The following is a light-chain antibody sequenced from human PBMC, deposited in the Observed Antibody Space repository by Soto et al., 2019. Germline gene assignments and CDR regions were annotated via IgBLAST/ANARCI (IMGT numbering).Light chain of an antibody. CDR2: EVS. Sequence: QSAPTQPAPPPGSPGQSTSISCPGTRIDVGGYNYVSWFQQHPGKAPKLKIYEVSNRPSGVSNRFSGSKSGYTASLTISELQAEDEADYYCTSFTSSSTWVFGGGTK. V-gene: IGLV2-14*03. J-gene: IGLJ3*02. CDR3: TSFTSSSTWV. CDR1: RIDVGGYNY.